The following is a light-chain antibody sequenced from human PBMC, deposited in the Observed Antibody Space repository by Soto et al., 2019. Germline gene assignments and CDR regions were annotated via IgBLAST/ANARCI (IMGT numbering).Light chain of an antibody. CDR1: QTIRTN. J-gene: IGKJ1*01. CDR2: AAS. Sequence: IQMTQSPSSLSASVGDRVTITCRASQTIRTNLNWYQQKSAQAPKLLIYAASNLRNGVPSRVSGSGSGTHFTLTITSLQPEDFATYYCQQGYNTPWTFGPGTTVGI. V-gene: IGKV1-39*01. CDR3: QQGYNTPWT.